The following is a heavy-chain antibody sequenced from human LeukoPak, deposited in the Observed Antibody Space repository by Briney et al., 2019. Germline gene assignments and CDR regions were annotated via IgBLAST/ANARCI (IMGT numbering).Heavy chain of an antibody. CDR2: IYYSGST. CDR3: ARGSRYCSSTSCYSPLDP. D-gene: IGHD2-2*01. V-gene: IGHV4-31*03. J-gene: IGHJ5*02. Sequence: SETLSLTCTVSGGSISSGGYYWSWIRQHPGKGLEWIGYIYYSGSTYYNPSLKSRVTISVDTSKNQFSLKLSSVTAADTAAYYCARGSRYCSSTSCYSPLDPWGQGTLVTVSS. CDR1: GGSISSGGYY.